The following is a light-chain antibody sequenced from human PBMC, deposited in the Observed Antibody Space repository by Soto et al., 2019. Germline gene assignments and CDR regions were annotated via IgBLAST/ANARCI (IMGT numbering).Light chain of an antibody. CDR3: QKYVDAPKT. Sequence: DIQMTQSPSSLSASVGDRVTITCRASQGISNYLAWYKQKPGKVPKLLIYAASTLHSGVPSRCIGSGSGTDFTITISSLQPEDAATDYCQKYVDAPKTFGQGTQLEIK. V-gene: IGKV1-27*01. CDR2: AAS. CDR1: QGISNY. J-gene: IGKJ2*01.